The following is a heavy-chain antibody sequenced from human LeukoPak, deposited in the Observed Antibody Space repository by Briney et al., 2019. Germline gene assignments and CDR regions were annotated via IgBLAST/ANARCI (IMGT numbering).Heavy chain of an antibody. Sequence: SETLSLTCTVSGDSINSNNYYWGWIRQPPGKGLEWIGYIYYSGSTYYNPSLKSRVTISVDTSKNQFSLKLSSVTAADTAVYYCAREHYGGNLVDWLDPWGQGTLVTVSS. CDR2: IYYSGST. V-gene: IGHV4-30-4*08. CDR1: GDSINSNNYY. CDR3: AREHYGGNLVDWLDP. D-gene: IGHD4-23*01. J-gene: IGHJ5*02.